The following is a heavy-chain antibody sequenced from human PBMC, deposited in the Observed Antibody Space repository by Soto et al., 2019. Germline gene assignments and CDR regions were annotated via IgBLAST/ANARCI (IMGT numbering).Heavy chain of an antibody. CDR1: GFPFGSYG. CDR3: VGGQYYFDY. J-gene: IGHJ4*02. Sequence: VQLVESGGGVVQPGRSLRRSCAASGFPFGSYGMHWVREAPGKGLEWVAVISYDGSNKYYADSVKGRFTISRDNSASTLYLQMNSLRPEDTALYYCVGGQYYFDYRGQGTLVSVSP. CDR2: ISYDGSNK. D-gene: IGHD3-10*01. V-gene: IGHV3-30*03.